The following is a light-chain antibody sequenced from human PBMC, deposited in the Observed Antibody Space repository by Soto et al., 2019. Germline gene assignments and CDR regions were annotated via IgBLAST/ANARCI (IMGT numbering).Light chain of an antibody. CDR1: SSDVGGYNY. Sequence: QSALTQPASVSGSPVRSITISCTGTSSDVGGYNYVSWYQQHPGKAPKLMIYEVSNRPSGVSNRFSGSKSGNTASLTISGLQAEDEADYYCSSYTSSSTLEVFGGGTKVTVL. V-gene: IGLV2-14*01. J-gene: IGLJ3*02. CDR2: EVS. CDR3: SSYTSSSTLEV.